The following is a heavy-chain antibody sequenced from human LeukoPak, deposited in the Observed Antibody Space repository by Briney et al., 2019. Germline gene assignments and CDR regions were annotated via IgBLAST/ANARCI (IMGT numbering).Heavy chain of an antibody. CDR2: IYTSGST. CDR3: ARDGGISL. Sequence: PSETLSLTCTVSGGSISSGSYYWSWIRQPAGKGLEWIGRIYTSGSTNYNPSLKSRVTMSVDTSKNQFSLKLSSVTAADTAVYYCARDGGISLWGRGTLVTVSS. CDR1: GGSISSGSYY. D-gene: IGHD3-16*01. V-gene: IGHV4-61*02. J-gene: IGHJ2*01.